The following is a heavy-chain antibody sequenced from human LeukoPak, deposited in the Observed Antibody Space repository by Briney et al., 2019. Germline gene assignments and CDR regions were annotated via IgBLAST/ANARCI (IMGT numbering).Heavy chain of an antibody. CDR3: ARAMVEYHYGMDV. V-gene: IGHV1-2*02. J-gene: IGHJ6*01. CDR2: INPDSGVT. CDR1: GYTFSDYY. D-gene: IGHD3-10*01. Sequence: ASVKVSCKASGYTFSDYYMHWLRQAPGQGLEWMGWINPDSGVTNHAQKFEGRVTMTRDTSISTVYMELSRLRSDDTAVYYCARAMVEYHYGMDVWGQGTTVTVSS.